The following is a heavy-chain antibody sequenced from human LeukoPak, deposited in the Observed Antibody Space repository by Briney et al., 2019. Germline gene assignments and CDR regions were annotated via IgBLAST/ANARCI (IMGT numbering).Heavy chain of an antibody. CDR3: ARHYDILTGYYSPTGAFDI. CDR2: IYHSGST. CDR1: NYSISSGYY. D-gene: IGHD3-9*01. Sequence: TSETLSLTCTVFNYSISSGYYWGWIRQPPGKGLEWIGSIYHSGSTNYNPSLKSRVTISVDTSKNQFSLKLSSVTAADTAVYYCARHYDILTGYYSPTGAFDIWGQGTMVTVSS. V-gene: IGHV4-38-2*02. J-gene: IGHJ3*02.